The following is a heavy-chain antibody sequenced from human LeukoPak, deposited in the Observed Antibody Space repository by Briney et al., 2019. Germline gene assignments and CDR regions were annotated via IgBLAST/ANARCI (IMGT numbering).Heavy chain of an antibody. CDR1: GFTFSSYA. Sequence: PGGSLRLSCAASGFTFSSYAMHWVRQAPGKGLEWVAVISYDGSNKYYADSVKGRFTISRDNSKNTLYLQMNSLRAEDTAVYYCASSEAGCSTSCPPPWYYGMDVWGQGTTVTVSS. D-gene: IGHD2-2*01. CDR3: ASSEAGCSTSCPPPWYYGMDV. V-gene: IGHV3-30-3*01. CDR2: ISYDGSNK. J-gene: IGHJ6*02.